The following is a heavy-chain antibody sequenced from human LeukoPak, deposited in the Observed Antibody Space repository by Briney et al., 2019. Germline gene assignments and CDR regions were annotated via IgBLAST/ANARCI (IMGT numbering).Heavy chain of an antibody. CDR3: ARGNSYGSGSYYNVYYYYYGMDV. Sequence: PGGSLRLSCAASGFTFSSYSMNWVRQPPGKGLEWIGEINHSGSTNYNPSPKSRVTISVDTSKNQFSLKLSSVTAADTAVYYCARGNSYGSGSYYNVYYYYYGMDVWGQGTTVTVSS. V-gene: IGHV4-34*01. D-gene: IGHD3-10*01. J-gene: IGHJ6*02. CDR1: GFTFSSYS. CDR2: INHSGST.